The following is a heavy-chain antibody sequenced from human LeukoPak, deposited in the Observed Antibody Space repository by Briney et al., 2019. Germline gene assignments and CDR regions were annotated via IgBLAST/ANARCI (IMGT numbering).Heavy chain of an antibody. D-gene: IGHD6-19*01. CDR2: GSAYNSNT. CDR3: ARSSQWLVGGIDP. V-gene: IGHV1-18*01. J-gene: IGHJ5*02. Sequence: GASVTVSCKAFVYTVINYVISWVRHAPGQGLEWMGCGSAYNSNTNYSQNLQDRGTIITDTSTSTAYMELRSLRSDDTAVYYCARSSQWLVGGIDPWGQGTLVTVSS. CDR1: VYTVINYV.